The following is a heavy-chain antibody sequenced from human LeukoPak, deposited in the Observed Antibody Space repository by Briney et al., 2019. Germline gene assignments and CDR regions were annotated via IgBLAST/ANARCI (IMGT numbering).Heavy chain of an antibody. J-gene: IGHJ6*03. CDR1: GFTFSSYG. D-gene: IGHD3-10*01. V-gene: IGHV3-30*18. CDR3: AKDLYYGSGSYYPYMDV. CDR2: ISYDGSNK. Sequence: RPGGSLRLSCAASGFTFSSYGMHWVRQAPGKGLEWVAVISYDGSNKYYADSVKGRFTISRDNSKNTLYLQMNNLRAEDTAVYYCAKDLYYGSGSYYPYMDVWGKGTTVTISS.